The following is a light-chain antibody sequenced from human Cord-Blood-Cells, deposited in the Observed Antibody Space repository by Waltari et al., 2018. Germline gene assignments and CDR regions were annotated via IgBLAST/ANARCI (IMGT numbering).Light chain of an antibody. CDR2: EGS. Sequence: QSALTQPASVSGSPGQSITISCTGTSSDVGSYNLFSWYQQHPGKAPKLMIYEGSKRPSGVSNRFSGSKSGKTASLTISGLQAEDEADYYCCSYAGSSTVVFGGGTKLTVL. V-gene: IGLV2-23*01. CDR3: CSYAGSSTVV. CDR1: SSDVGSYNL. J-gene: IGLJ2*01.